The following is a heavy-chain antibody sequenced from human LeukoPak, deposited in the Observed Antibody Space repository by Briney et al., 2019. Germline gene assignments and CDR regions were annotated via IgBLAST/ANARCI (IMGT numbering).Heavy chain of an antibody. CDR1: GVYVGSHF. V-gene: IGHV4-4*07. D-gene: IGHD2-21*01. CDR2: VSASGTT. J-gene: IGHJ3*02. CDR3: ARAYCGGECTAGGAFDI. Sequence: SETLSLTCSVSGVYVGSHFWSWVRQPAGKALEWIGRVSASGTTSSNPSLNSRVTMSLDTSKNQFSLKLTSVTAADTAVYFCARAYCGGECTAGGAFDIWGQGTMVTVS.